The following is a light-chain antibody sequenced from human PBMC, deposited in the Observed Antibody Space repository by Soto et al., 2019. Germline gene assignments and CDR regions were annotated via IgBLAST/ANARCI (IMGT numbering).Light chain of an antibody. CDR1: QSISTY. CDR2: AAS. V-gene: IGKV1-39*01. CDR3: QESYSTLYT. Sequence: DIQMPQSPSSLSASLGDRVTITCRASQSISTYLNWYQQKPGKAPKLLIYAASSLQSGVPSRFSGSGSGTVFSLTISSLQPEDIATYFCQESYSTLYTFGLGTKLEIK. J-gene: IGKJ2*01.